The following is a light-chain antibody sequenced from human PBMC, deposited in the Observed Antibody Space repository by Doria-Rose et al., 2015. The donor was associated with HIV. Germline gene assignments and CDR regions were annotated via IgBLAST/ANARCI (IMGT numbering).Light chain of an antibody. Sequence: TQSPGTLSLSPGERATLSCGASQSLSSTYLAWYQQKPGQAPSLLIYDGSTGATGIPDRFSASGSGTDFTLTINRLEPEDFALYYCHQYGTSWTFGQGTKVEI. J-gene: IGKJ1*01. CDR3: HQYGTSWT. CDR1: QSLSSTY. CDR2: DGS. V-gene: IGKV3-20*01.